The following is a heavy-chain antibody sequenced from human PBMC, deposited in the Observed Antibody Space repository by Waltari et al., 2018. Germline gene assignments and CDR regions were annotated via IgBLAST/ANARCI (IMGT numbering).Heavy chain of an antibody. J-gene: IGHJ2*01. Sequence: QVQLQQWGAGLLKPSETLSLTCAVYGGSFRGYYWSWIRHPPGKGLEWIGEINHSGSTNYNPSLKSRVTISVDTSKNQFSLKLSSVTAADTAVYYCARGIRAVAGTRYFDLWGRGTLVTVSS. V-gene: IGHV4-34*01. CDR1: GGSFRGYY. CDR3: ARGIRAVAGTRYFDL. CDR2: INHSGST. D-gene: IGHD6-19*01.